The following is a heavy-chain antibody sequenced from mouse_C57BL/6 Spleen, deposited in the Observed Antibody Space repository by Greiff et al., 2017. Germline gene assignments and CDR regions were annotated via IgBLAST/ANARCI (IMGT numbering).Heavy chain of an antibody. CDR3: ARHDDSDYYCGSSYRYFDV. CDR2: ISSGGSYT. CDR1: GFTFSSYG. V-gene: IGHV5-6*01. Sequence: EVQGVESGGDLVTPGGSLKLSCAASGFTFSSYGMSWVRQTPDKRLEWVATISSGGSYTYYPDSVKGRFTISRDNAKNTLYLQMSSLKSEDTAMYYCARHDDSDYYCGSSYRYFDVWGTGTTVTVSS. J-gene: IGHJ1*03. D-gene: IGHD1-1*01.